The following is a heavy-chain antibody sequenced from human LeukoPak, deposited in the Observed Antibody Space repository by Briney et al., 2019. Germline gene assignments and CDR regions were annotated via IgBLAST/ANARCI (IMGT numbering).Heavy chain of an antibody. CDR2: ISYSGNT. CDR3: ARVVDGSSGWCGAFDI. J-gene: IGHJ3*02. CDR1: DASISNYY. Sequence: PSETLSLTCTVSDASISNYYWSWIRQPPGKGLEWIGYISYSGNTKYNPSLKSRVTISMDTSKNKFSLKLSSVTAADTAVYYCARVVDGSSGWCGAFDIWGQGTMVTVSS. V-gene: IGHV4-59*01. D-gene: IGHD6-19*01.